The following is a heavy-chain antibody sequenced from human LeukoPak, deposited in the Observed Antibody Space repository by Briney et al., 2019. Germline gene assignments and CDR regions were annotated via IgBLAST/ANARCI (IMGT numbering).Heavy chain of an antibody. CDR2: INHGGST. Sequence: PSETLSLTCAVYGGSFSGDFWSWIRQSPGKGLEWIGEINHGGSTTYNPSLQSRVTISVETSKNQFSLNLSSVTAADTAVYYCARGRLARSPYFDYWGQGTLVTVSS. CDR3: ARGRLARSPYFDY. CDR1: GGSFSGDF. D-gene: IGHD6-19*01. V-gene: IGHV4-34*01. J-gene: IGHJ4*02.